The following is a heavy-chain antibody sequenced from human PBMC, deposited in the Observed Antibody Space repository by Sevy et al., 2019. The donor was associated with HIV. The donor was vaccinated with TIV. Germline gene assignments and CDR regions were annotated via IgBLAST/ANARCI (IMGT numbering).Heavy chain of an antibody. J-gene: IGHJ4*02. V-gene: IGHV3-33*01. D-gene: IGHD3-10*01. CDR1: GFTFSSYG. Sequence: GGSLRLSCAASGFTFSSYGMHWVRQAPGKGLEWVAVIWYDGSNKYYADSVKGRFTISRDNSKNTLYLQMNSLRAEDTAVYYCARDFYGSGSYYNVASDYWGQGTLATVSS. CDR2: IWYDGSNK. CDR3: ARDFYGSGSYYNVASDY.